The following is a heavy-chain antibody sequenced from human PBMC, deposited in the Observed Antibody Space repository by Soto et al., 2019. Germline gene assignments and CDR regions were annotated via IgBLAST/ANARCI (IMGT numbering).Heavy chain of an antibody. CDR3: ARMGVNGARGYRNYYYGMDV. J-gene: IGHJ6*02. Sequence: GASVKVSCKASGYTFTSYGISWVRQAPGQGLEWMGWISAYNGNTNYAQKLQGRATMTTDTSTSTAYMELRSLRSDDTAVYYCARMGVNGARGYRNYYYGMDVWGQGTTVTVSS. D-gene: IGHD5-18*01. CDR2: ISAYNGNT. V-gene: IGHV1-18*01. CDR1: GYTFTSYG.